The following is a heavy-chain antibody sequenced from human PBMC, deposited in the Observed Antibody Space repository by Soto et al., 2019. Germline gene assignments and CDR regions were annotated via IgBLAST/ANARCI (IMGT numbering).Heavy chain of an antibody. CDR1: GDSVSSNTAA. V-gene: IGHV6-1*01. CDR2: TYYRSKWYN. D-gene: IGHD5-12*01. Sequence: SQTLSLTCAISGDSVSSNTAAWNWTRQSPSRGLEWLGRTYYRSKWYNDYALSVKSRIIINPDTSKNQFSLQLNSVTPEDTAVYYCARDLVHIVASNNAFDIWAEGTMVTVSS. J-gene: IGHJ3*02. CDR3: ARDLVHIVASNNAFDI.